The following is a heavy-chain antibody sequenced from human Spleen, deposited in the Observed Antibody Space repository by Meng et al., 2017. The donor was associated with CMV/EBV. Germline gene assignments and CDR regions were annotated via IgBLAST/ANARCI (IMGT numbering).Heavy chain of an antibody. CDR2: INQDGSQK. CDR3: ATDTGSH. D-gene: IGHD3-10*01. CDR1: GFVFSNYW. Sequence: GESLKISCAASGFVFSNYWMSWVRQAPGKGLEWVANINQDGSQKYYVDSVKGRFTVSKDNAKNSLSLQMSSLRVEDTAVYYCATDTGSHWGQGTLVTVSS. V-gene: IGHV3-7*01. J-gene: IGHJ4*02.